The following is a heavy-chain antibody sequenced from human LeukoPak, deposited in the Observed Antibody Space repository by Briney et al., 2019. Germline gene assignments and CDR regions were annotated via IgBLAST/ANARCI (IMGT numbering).Heavy chain of an antibody. D-gene: IGHD3-10*01. V-gene: IGHV3-23*01. J-gene: IGHJ6*02. CDR2: ISGSGGST. Sequence: GGSLRLSCAVSGFTFSSYSMSWVRQAPGKGLEWVSAISGSGGSTYYADSVKGRFTISRDNSKNTLYLQMNSLRAEDTAVYYCANLWFRDSGHYYGMDVWGQGTTVTVSS. CDR3: ANLWFRDSGHYYGMDV. CDR1: GFTFSSYS.